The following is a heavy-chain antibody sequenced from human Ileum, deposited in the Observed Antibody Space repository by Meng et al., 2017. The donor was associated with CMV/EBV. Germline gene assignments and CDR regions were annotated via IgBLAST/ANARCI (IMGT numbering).Heavy chain of an antibody. CDR1: GFTLSNYW. Sequence: GESLKISCSVSGFTLSNYWMDWVRQAPGKGLEWVANMNRDGSDRNYVNSVKGRFTISRDSAKNSRYLDLNSMRAEDTAVYDCARENPGLDSWGQGALVTVSS. V-gene: IGHV3-7*01. CDR2: MNRDGSDR. J-gene: IGHJ5*01. CDR3: ARENPGLDS.